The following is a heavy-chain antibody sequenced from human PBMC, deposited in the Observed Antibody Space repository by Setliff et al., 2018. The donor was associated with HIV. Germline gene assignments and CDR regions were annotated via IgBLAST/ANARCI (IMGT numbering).Heavy chain of an antibody. V-gene: IGHV3-7*05. CDR1: GYTFSSYW. J-gene: IGHJ4*02. CDR2: IQQHGSEI. Sequence: GGSLRLSCAASGYTFSSYWMAWVRQCPGKGLEWVANIQQHGSEIHYVASVEGRFTISRDNAKNSLYLQMNSLRAEDTAVYYCANMQWASNAWYSFDYWGQGALVIVSS. D-gene: IGHD6-19*01. CDR3: ANMQWASNAWYSFDY.